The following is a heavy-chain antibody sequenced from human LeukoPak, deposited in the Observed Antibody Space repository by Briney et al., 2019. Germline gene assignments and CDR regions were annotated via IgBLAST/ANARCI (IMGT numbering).Heavy chain of an antibody. CDR2: IYSTGST. CDR1: SGSLRSYY. V-gene: IGHV4-4*07. CDR3: ARDKGGSSSLDY. Sequence: SETVFLTCSVSSGSLRSYYWSWIRQPAGQGLEWIGRIYSTGSTNYNPSLKSRVTMSIDTSKKQFSLKVNSVTAADTAVYYCARDKGGSSSLDYWGQGTLVTVSS. D-gene: IGHD6-13*01. J-gene: IGHJ4*02.